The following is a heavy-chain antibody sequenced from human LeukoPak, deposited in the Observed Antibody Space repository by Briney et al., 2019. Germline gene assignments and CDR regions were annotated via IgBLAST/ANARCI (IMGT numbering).Heavy chain of an antibody. J-gene: IGHJ4*02. CDR2: INPSSGTT. CDR1: GYTFTSYY. V-gene: IGHV1-2*02. Sequence: ASVKVSCKASGYTFTSYYMHWVRQAPGQGLEWMGWINPSSGTTNYAQKFQGRVTMTGDTSISTVYMELSRLSSDDTAVYFCAGRPDTAVVPIFDYWGQGTLVTISS. CDR3: AGRPDTAVVPIFDY. D-gene: IGHD5-18*01.